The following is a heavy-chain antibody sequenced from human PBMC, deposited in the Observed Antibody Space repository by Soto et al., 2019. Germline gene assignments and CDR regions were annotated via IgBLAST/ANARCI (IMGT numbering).Heavy chain of an antibody. V-gene: IGHV1-69*01. J-gene: IGHJ4*02. CDR1: GGTFSSYA. CDR3: ASSRWTATAMVSFFDY. Sequence: QVQLVQSGAEVKKPGSSVKVSCKASGGTFSSYAISWVRQAPGQGLEWMGGIIPIFGTANYAQKFQGRVTITSEESTSTAYMQLSSLRSEDTAVHYCASSRWTATAMVSFFDYGGQGTLVTVSS. CDR2: IIPIFGTA. D-gene: IGHD5-18*01.